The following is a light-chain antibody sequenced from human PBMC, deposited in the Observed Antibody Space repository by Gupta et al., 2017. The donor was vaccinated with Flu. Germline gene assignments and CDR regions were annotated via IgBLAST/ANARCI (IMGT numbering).Light chain of an antibody. CDR3: QQYGYAPDT. V-gene: IGKV3-20*01. Sequence: EIVLTQSPGTLSLSPGERVTLSCRASQTIRNNYLAWYQQKPGQPPRLLLYGASSRATGIPDRFSGGGSGTDSTLTITRLEPEDFAVYSCQQYGYAPDTFGQGTRLEIK. CDR1: QTIRNNY. J-gene: IGKJ5*01. CDR2: GAS.